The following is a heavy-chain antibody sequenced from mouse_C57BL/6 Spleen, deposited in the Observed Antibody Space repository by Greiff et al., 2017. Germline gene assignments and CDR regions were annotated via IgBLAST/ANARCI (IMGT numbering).Heavy chain of an antibody. CDR1: GYTFTSYW. D-gene: IGHD2-5*01. Sequence: QVHVKQPGAELVKPGASVKMSCKASGYTFTSYWITWVKQRPGQGLEWIGDIYPGSGSTNYNEKFKSKATLTVDTSSSTAYMQLSSLASADSAVYYCARNSNYLDYWGQGATLTVSS. V-gene: IGHV1-55*01. CDR3: ARNSNYLDY. J-gene: IGHJ2*01. CDR2: IYPGSGST.